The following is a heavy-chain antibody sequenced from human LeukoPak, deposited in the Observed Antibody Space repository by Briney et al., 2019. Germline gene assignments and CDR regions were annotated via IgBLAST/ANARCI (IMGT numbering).Heavy chain of an antibody. CDR3: ARDPVVVMTEADWHFDL. J-gene: IGHJ2*01. Sequence: QSGGSLRLSRAASGFIIPSYALHWVRQAPGKGREWVAVISSDGDNKYYADSVKGRFTISRDNSKNTLYVQMNSLRTEDTAVYYCARDPVVVMTEADWHFDLWGRGTPVTVSS. CDR1: GFIIPSYA. V-gene: IGHV3-30*04. D-gene: IGHD2-21*02. CDR2: ISSDGDNK.